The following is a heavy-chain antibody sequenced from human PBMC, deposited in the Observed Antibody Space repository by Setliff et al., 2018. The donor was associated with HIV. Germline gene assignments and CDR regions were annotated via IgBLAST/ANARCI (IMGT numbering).Heavy chain of an antibody. J-gene: IGHJ4*02. V-gene: IGHV2-5*02. CDR1: GFLLNTRGLG. Sequence: SGPTLVNPTKTLTLTCSFSGFLLNTRGLGVAWIRQPQGKALEWLAYIYWDDAKRTSPSLNSRLTITKDTSKDQVVLTMTNMDPVDTATYYCAHTSEVYVDYWGQGTLVTVSS. CDR2: IYWDDAK. CDR3: AHTSEVYVDY. D-gene: IGHD3-10*01.